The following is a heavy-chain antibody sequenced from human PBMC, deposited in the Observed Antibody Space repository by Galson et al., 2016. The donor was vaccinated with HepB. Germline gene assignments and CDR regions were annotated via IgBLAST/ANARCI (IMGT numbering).Heavy chain of an antibody. Sequence: SLRLSCAASGFNFNDAWMNWVRQAPGKGLEWVSSISGTDDSTYYADSMKGRFTVSRDNSKNTLYLQMNNLRAEDTAAYYCARGGHIVATFDYWGQGTLVTVSS. D-gene: IGHD5-12*01. CDR1: GFNFNDAW. V-gene: IGHV3-23*01. J-gene: IGHJ4*02. CDR2: ISGTDDST. CDR3: ARGGHIVATFDY.